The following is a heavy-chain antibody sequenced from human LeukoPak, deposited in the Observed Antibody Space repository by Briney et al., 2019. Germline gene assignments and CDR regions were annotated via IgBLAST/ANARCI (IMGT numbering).Heavy chain of an antibody. J-gene: IGHJ4*02. D-gene: IGHD4-17*01. CDR2: IYYSGST. V-gene: IGHV4-39*07. CDR3: ARASTVTTWSLGY. CDR1: GGSISSSSYY. Sequence: SETLSLTCIVSGGSISSSSYYWGWVRQPPGKGLGWIVSIYYSGSTYYNPSLKSRVTISVDTSKNQFSLNLSSVTAADTAMYYCARASTVTTWSLGYWGQGILVTVSS.